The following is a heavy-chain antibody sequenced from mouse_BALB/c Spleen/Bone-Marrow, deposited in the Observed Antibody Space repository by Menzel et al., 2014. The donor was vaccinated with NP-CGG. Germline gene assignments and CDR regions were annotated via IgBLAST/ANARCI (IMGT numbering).Heavy chain of an antibody. D-gene: IGHD2-10*02. CDR2: IYPGGGYT. Sequence: QVQLKESGAELVRPGTSVKISCKASGYTFTNYWLSWVKQRPGHGLEWIGDIYPGGGYTNFNERFKGKATLTADTSSSTAYMQLSSLTSEDSAVYFCAREEYGNYDRFIDYWGQDTTLTVSS. CDR1: GYTFTNYW. CDR3: AREEYGNYDRFIDY. J-gene: IGHJ2*01. V-gene: IGHV1-63*02.